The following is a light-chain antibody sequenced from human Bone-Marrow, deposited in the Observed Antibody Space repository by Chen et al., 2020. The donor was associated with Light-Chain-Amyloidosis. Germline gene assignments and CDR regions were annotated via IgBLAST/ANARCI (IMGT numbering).Light chain of an antibody. Sequence: SYELTQPPSVSVSPGQTARITCSGDDLPTKYAYWYKQKPGQAPALVIHRDTERPSGISERFSGSSSGTTATLTISGVQAEDKADYHCQSADSSGTYEVIFGGGTKLTVL. CDR1: DLPTKY. CDR3: QSADSSGTYEVI. V-gene: IGLV3-25*03. J-gene: IGLJ2*01. CDR2: RDT.